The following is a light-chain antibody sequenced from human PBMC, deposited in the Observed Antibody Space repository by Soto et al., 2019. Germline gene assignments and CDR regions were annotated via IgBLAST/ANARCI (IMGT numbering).Light chain of an antibody. Sequence: QSVLTQPPSVSGAPGQRVTISCTGSSSNIGAGYDVHWYQQLPGTAPKLLIYGNSNRPSGVPDRFSGSKSGTSASLAITGLQAEDEADYYCQSYDSSLYVFGGGTELPS. CDR2: GNS. J-gene: IGLJ3*02. CDR1: SSNIGAGYD. V-gene: IGLV1-40*01. CDR3: QSYDSSLYV.